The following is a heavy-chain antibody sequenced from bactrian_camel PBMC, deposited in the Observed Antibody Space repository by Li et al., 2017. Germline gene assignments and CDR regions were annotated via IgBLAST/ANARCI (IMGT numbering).Heavy chain of an antibody. J-gene: IGHJ4*01. CDR1: GFPFGTYA. CDR2: IYSDGTKA. D-gene: IGHD5*01. V-gene: IGHV3S7*01. Sequence: VQLVESGGGLVQPGGSLRVSCAASGFPFGTYAMSWVRQAPGKGLEWVSGIYSDGTKAYYAGSVKGRFTISRDNAKNTLYLQMNSLRSEDTGLYYCATRARTSRTSYTYWGQGTQVTVS. CDR3: ATRARTSRTSYTY.